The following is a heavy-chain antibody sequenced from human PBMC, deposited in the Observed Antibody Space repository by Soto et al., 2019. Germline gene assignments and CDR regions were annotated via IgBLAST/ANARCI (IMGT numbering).Heavy chain of an antibody. D-gene: IGHD4-17*01. CDR3: TTADGGAFDI. CDR1: GFTFSNAW. CDR2: IKSKTDGGTT. V-gene: IGHV3-15*01. J-gene: IGHJ3*02. Sequence: GESLKISCAASGFTFSNAWMSWVRQAPGKGLEWVGRIKSKTDGGTTDYAAPVKGRFTISRDDSKNTLYLQMNSLKTEDTAVYYCTTADGGAFDIWGQGTMVTVSS.